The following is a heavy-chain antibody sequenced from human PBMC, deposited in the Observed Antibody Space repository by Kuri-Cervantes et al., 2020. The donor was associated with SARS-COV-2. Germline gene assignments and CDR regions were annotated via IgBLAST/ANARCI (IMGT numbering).Heavy chain of an antibody. J-gene: IGHJ4*02. CDR2: IYHSGST. CDR3: ARESEAAAAFDY. CDR1: GGSISSGGYS. Sequence: SQTLSLTCAVSGGSISSGGYSWSWIRQPPGKGLEWIGYIYHSGSTYYNPSLKSRVTISVDTSKNQFSLKLSSVTAADTAVYYCARESEAAAAFDYWGQGTLVTVSS. V-gene: IGHV4-30-2*01. D-gene: IGHD6-13*01.